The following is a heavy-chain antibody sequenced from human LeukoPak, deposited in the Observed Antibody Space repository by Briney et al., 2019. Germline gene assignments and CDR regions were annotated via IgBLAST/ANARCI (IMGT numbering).Heavy chain of an antibody. CDR1: GFTFHNYG. CDR2: INWNGPNT. CDR3: ARIFTSGWYGVDH. J-gene: IGHJ4*02. D-gene: IGHD6-19*01. V-gene: IGHV3-20*04. Sequence: GGSLRLSCAAPGFTFHNYGMSWVRQVPGKGLEWVSGINWNGPNTSYGDSVKGRFTISRDNAQSFLYLQMKDVRAEDTAFYYRARIFTSGWYGVDHWGQGTLVTVSS.